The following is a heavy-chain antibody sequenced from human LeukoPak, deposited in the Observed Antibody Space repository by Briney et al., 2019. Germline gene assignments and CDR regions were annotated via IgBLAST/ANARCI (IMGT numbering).Heavy chain of an antibody. CDR1: GFTSISYE. D-gene: IGHD6-19*01. CDR3: ARDLAVAGKGPGDY. J-gene: IGHJ4*02. V-gene: IGHV3-48*03. CDR2: ISSSGSTI. Sequence: GGSLRLSCAPSGFTSISYEMNWVRQAPGRGLEWVSYISSSGSTIYYPDSVKGRFTISRDNAKNSLYLQMNSLRAEDTAVYYCARDLAVAGKGPGDYWGQGTLVTVSS.